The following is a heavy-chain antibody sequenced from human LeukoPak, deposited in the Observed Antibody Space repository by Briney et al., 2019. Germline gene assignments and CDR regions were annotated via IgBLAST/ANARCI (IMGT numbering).Heavy chain of an antibody. CDR1: GFTFSSYW. CDR3: RTGHYSSV. V-gene: IGHV3-7*01. J-gene: IGHJ4*02. Sequence: GSLRLSCAASGFTFSSYWMSWVRQAPGKGLEWVANVKKDGSEKYYVDSVKGRFTISRDNAKNSLYLQMNSLRGEDTAVYYCRTGHYSSVWGQGTLVTVSS. CDR2: VKKDGSEK. D-gene: IGHD4-11*01.